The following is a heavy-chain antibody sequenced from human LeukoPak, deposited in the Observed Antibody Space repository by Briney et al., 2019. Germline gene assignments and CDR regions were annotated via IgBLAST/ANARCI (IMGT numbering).Heavy chain of an antibody. J-gene: IGHJ4*02. CDR3: ARLGARQMLEY. V-gene: IGHV3-7*01. CDR2: IKQDGGQI. CDR1: EFTFSSYW. D-gene: IGHD4-17*01. Sequence: GGSLRLSCAASEFTFSSYWMSWVRQAPGKGLEWVANIKQDGGQIYYLDSVKGRFTVSRDNAKNSLYLQMNSLRAEDTAVYYCARLGARQMLEYWGQGTLVTVSS.